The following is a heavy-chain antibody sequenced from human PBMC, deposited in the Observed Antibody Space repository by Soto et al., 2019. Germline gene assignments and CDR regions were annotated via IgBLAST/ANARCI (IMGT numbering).Heavy chain of an antibody. Sequence: EVQLVESGGGLVQPGGSLRLSCAASGFNFKTYSMNWVRQAPGKGLEWVSYINETSIAIYYRDSVKGRFTISRDNARNTLYLQMNSLRDEDTAVYYCATLQLGREEIFDSWGQGTLVTGSS. CDR2: INETSIAI. CDR1: GFNFKTYS. J-gene: IGHJ4*02. CDR3: ATLQLGREEIFDS. D-gene: IGHD1-1*01. V-gene: IGHV3-48*02.